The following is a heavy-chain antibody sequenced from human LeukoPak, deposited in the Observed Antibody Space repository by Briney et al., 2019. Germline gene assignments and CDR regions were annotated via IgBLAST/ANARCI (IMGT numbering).Heavy chain of an antibody. J-gene: IGHJ5*02. CDR3: ARGKAPDNWFDP. V-gene: IGHV4-30-4*08. CDR2: IYYSGST. CDR1: GGSISSGDYY. Sequence: SETLSLTCTVSGGSISSGDYYWSWIRQPPGKGLEWIGYIYYSGSTYYNPSLKSRVTISVDTSKNQFSLKLSSVTAADTAVYYCARGKAPDNWFDPWGQGTLVTVSS.